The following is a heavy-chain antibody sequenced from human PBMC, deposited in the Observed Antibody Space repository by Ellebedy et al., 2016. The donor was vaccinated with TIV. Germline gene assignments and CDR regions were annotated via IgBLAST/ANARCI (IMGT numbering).Heavy chain of an antibody. CDR3: ARRLDRTDAFDI. CDR1: GGTFSSYV. V-gene: IGHV1-69*04. D-gene: IGHD1-1*01. CDR2: IIPLVDIA. J-gene: IGHJ3*02. Sequence: SVKVSXKASGGTFSSYVFSWVRQAPGQGLEWMGRIIPLVDIANYAQKFQGGVTITADKSTRKVYMELTSLRSEDTAVYFCARRLDRTDAFDIWGQGTMVTVSS.